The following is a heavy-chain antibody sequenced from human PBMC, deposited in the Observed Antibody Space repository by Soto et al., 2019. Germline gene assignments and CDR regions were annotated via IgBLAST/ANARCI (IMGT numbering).Heavy chain of an antibody. V-gene: IGHV3-23*01. Sequence: GESLKISCAASEFSFSAYAMSWVRQAPGKGLEWVSTISGSVDRTYYADFVKGRFTISRDNSKNTLYLQLNSLRAEDTAIYYCAKAYSESYYGVFDYWGQGTLVTVSS. J-gene: IGHJ4*02. CDR2: ISGSVDRT. CDR3: AKAYSESYYGVFDY. CDR1: EFSFSAYA. D-gene: IGHD1-26*01.